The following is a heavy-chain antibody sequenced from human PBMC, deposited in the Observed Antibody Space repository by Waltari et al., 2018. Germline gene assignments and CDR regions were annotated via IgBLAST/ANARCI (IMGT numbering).Heavy chain of an antibody. CDR2: VRSNSDGGTT. V-gene: IGHV3-15*01. CDR3: TTGPERSWTTFEI. J-gene: IGHJ3*02. D-gene: IGHD1-1*01. Sequence: EVQLVESGGGLVQPGGSLRLSCVGTGFSFPNAWMSWVSQAPGGGLEWVGRVRSNSDGGTTEYAAPLRDRSTVSRDDSKNTVFLQMNSLKTDDTAVYYCTTGPERSWTTFEIWGQGTTVTVSS. CDR1: GFSFPNAW.